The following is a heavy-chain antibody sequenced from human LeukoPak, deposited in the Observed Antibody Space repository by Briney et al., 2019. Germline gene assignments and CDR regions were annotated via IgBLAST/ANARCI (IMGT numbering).Heavy chain of an antibody. CDR2: INHSGST. D-gene: IGHD3-22*01. CDR1: GGSFSGYY. J-gene: IGHJ4*02. Sequence: SETLSLTCAVYGGSFSGYYWSWIRQPPGKGLEWLGEINHSGSTNYNPSLKSRVTISVDTSKNQFSLKLSSVTAADTAVYYCARTDSSGYPHIDYWGQGTLVTVSS. V-gene: IGHV4-34*01. CDR3: ARTDSSGYPHIDY.